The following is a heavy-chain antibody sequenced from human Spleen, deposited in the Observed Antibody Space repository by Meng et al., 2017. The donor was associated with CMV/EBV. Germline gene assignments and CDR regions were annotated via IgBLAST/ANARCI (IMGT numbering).Heavy chain of an antibody. D-gene: IGHD6-19*01. J-gene: IGHJ4*02. Sequence: GGSLRLSCAASGFTFSTFEMNWVRQGPGKGLEWVAYIRYDGTIKYYADSVKGRFTISRDNYKNILYLEMSSLRGDDAALYFCAKEGDISGWYDPKYHFDHWGQGTLVTVSS. V-gene: IGHV3-30*02. CDR1: GFTFSTFE. CDR2: IRYDGTIK. CDR3: AKEGDISGWYDPKYHFDH.